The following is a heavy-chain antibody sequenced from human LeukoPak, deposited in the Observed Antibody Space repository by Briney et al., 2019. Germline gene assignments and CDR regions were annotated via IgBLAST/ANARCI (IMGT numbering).Heavy chain of an antibody. Sequence: GGSLRLSCVGSGLSLGNYWMDWVRQAPGRGLEWVANIRKDGGDIHYVDSVKGRFTISRDNAKNSVYLQMHRLRAEDTAVYYCARDAFGDFSYWGQGILVTVSS. CDR1: GLSLGNYW. J-gene: IGHJ4*02. V-gene: IGHV3-7*01. D-gene: IGHD3-10*01. CDR3: ARDAFGDFSY. CDR2: IRKDGGDI.